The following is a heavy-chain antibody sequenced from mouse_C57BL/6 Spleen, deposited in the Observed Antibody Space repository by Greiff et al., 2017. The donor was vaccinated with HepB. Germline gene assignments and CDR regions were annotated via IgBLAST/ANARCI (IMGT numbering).Heavy chain of an antibody. D-gene: IGHD2-4*01. V-gene: IGHV1-64*01. CDR2: IHPNSGST. CDR3: ARKDYDGVYWYFDV. J-gene: IGHJ1*03. CDR1: GYTFTSYW. Sequence: QVQLQQPGAELVKPGASVKLSCKASGYTFTSYWMHWVKQRPGQGLEWIGMIHPNSGSTNYNEKFKSKATLTVDKSSSTAYMQLSSLTSEDSAVYYCARKDYDGVYWYFDVWGTGTTVTVSS.